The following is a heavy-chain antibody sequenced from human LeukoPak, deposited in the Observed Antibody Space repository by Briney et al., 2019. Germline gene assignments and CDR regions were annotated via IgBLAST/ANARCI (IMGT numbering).Heavy chain of an antibody. CDR1: GGSISSGGYS. CDR3: ARGSSSWRGAFDI. J-gene: IGHJ3*02. CDR2: IYHSGST. V-gene: IGHV4-30-2*01. D-gene: IGHD6-13*01. Sequence: SKTLSLTCAVSGGSISSGGYSWSWIRQPPGKGLEWIGYIYHSGSTYYNPSLKSRVTISVDRSKNQFSLKLSSVTAADTAVYYCARGSSSWRGAFDIWGQGTMVTVPS.